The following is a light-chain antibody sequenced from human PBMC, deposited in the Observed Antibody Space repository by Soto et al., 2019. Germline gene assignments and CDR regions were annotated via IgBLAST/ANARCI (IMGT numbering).Light chain of an antibody. CDR2: DAS. CDR1: QSVSSY. J-gene: IGKJ4*01. V-gene: IGKV3-11*01. Sequence: EIVLTQSPATLSLSPGERATLSCRASQSVSSYLAWYQQKPGQAPRLLIYDASNRATRIPARFSGSGSGPDFALTISSLEPEDFAVYYCQQRSNWPLTFGGGNKVEIK. CDR3: QQRSNWPLT.